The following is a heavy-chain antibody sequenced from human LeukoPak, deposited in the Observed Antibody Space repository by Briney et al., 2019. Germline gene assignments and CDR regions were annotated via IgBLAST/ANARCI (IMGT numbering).Heavy chain of an antibody. CDR1: GGSLSTHH. CDR3: ARKGMDV. V-gene: IGHV4-59*11. Sequence: SETLSLTCVVSGGSLSTHHWSWIRQSPGRGLEWIGYISDSGSTNYNPSLKSRVTISVDTSKNQFSLMLSSVTAADTAVYYCARKGMDVWGQGTTVTVSS. CDR2: ISDSGST. J-gene: IGHJ6*02.